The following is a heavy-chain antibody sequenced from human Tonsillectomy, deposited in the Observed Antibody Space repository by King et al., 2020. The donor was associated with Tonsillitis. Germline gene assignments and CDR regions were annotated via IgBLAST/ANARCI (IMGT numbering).Heavy chain of an antibody. D-gene: IGHD1-1*01. CDR1: GFTFSSYA. Sequence: VQLVESGGGVVQPGRSLRLSCAASGFTFSSYAMHWVRQATGKGLEWVAVISYDGSNKYYADSVKGRFTISRDNSKNTLYLQMNSLRAEDTAVYYCARDSNWNDKDAFDIWGQGTMVTVSS. J-gene: IGHJ3*02. CDR2: ISYDGSNK. CDR3: ARDSNWNDKDAFDI. V-gene: IGHV3-30-3*01.